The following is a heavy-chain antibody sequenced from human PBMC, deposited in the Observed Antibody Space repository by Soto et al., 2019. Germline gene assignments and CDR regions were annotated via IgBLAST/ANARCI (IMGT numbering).Heavy chain of an antibody. J-gene: IGHJ4*02. D-gene: IGHD3-10*01. V-gene: IGHV6-1*01. CDR1: GDSVSNNSVA. CDR3: ARTLRGRGVKYFDD. CDR2: TYYRSKWHY. Sequence: SQTLSLTCAISGDSVSNNSVAWNWVRQSPSRGLEWLGRTYYRSKWHYDYAPSVRSRITINPDTSKSRFSLQLNSVSPEDAAVYYCARTLRGRGVKYFDDWGQGTLVTVSS.